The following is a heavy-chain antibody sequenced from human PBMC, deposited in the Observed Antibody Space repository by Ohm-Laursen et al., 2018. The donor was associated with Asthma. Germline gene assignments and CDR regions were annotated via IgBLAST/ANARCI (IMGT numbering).Heavy chain of an antibody. CDR3: ARDHYYSSGTYFDY. J-gene: IGHJ4*02. D-gene: IGHD3-10*01. CDR1: GFTFSSNA. Sequence: SLRLSCAASGFTFSSNAMHWVRQAPGKGLEWVAVISKDGSNKYYAESVKGRFTISRDNSMNTLYVQMNSLRAEDTAVYYCARDHYYSSGTYFDYWGQGTLVTVST. V-gene: IGHV3-30-3*01. CDR2: ISKDGSNK.